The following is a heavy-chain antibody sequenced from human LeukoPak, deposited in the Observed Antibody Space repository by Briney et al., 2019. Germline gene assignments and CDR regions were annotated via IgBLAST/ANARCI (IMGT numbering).Heavy chain of an antibody. Sequence: SETLSLTCAVYGGSFSSFYWTWIRQPPGKGLEWIGEITHSGSINYNPSLKGRVTISLDTSKNQNSLTLSSVTAADAAVYYCAVYSPGSANYQNGSDYWGQGTLVTVSS. CDR2: ITHSGSI. CDR1: GGSFSSFY. D-gene: IGHD3-10*01. V-gene: IGHV4-34*01. CDR3: AVYSPGSANYQNGSDY. J-gene: IGHJ4*02.